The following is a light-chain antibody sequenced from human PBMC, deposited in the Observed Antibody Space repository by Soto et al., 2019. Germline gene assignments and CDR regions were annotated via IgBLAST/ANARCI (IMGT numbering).Light chain of an antibody. CDR3: QQYNMWPRT. V-gene: IGKV3-15*01. Sequence: EIVMTQSPATLSVSPGERATLSCRASQSLGTNLAWFQQKPGQAPRLLIHGASTRATGIPARFSGSGSGTAFTLTISSLQSEDFAVYYCQQYNMWPRTFGQGTKVE. CDR2: GAS. J-gene: IGKJ1*01. CDR1: QSLGTN.